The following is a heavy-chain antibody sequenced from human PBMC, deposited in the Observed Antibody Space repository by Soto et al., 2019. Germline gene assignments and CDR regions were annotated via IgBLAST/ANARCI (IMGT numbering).Heavy chain of an antibody. CDR1: GFDFLSYG. Sequence: PGGSLRLACAACGFDFLSYGMHWVRQAPGKGLEWVSSISASGGTTYYADSVKARFTISRDNSKNTLYLQVSSVRAEDTAVYYCAKDRSVYSSGSSTKRVFDYWGQDTLLTVAS. V-gene: IGHV3-23*01. J-gene: IGHJ4*02. D-gene: IGHD6-19*01. CDR2: ISASGGTT. CDR3: AKDRSVYSSGSSTKRVFDY.